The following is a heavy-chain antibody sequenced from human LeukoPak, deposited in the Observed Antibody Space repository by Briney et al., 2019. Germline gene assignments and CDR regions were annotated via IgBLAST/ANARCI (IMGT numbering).Heavy chain of an antibody. J-gene: IGHJ4*02. CDR1: RFTFSSYR. V-gene: IGHV3-48*01. CDR3: ARSSRELGGYAPWELMPPFDF. Sequence: GGSLRLSCAASRFTFSSYRMNWVRQAPGKGLEWISYISSSSNTIYYADSVKGRFTISRDNAKNSLYLQMNSLRAEDTAVYYCARSSRELGGYAPWELMPPFDFWGQGTLDTVSS. D-gene: IGHD1-7*01. CDR2: ISSSSNTI.